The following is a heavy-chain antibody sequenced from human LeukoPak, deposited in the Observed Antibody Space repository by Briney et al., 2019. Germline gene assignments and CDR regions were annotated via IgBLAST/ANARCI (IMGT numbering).Heavy chain of an antibody. J-gene: IGHJ4*02. D-gene: IGHD3-9*01. Sequence: ASVKVSCKASGYTFTSFGLSWVRQAPGQGLEWMGWISAYNGNTNYAQKLQGRVTMTTDTSTSTAYMELRSLRSDDTAVYYCARLDDDYDILTGYYYFDYWGQGTLVTVSS. CDR3: ARLDDDYDILTGYYYFDY. V-gene: IGHV1-18*01. CDR2: ISAYNGNT. CDR1: GYTFTSFG.